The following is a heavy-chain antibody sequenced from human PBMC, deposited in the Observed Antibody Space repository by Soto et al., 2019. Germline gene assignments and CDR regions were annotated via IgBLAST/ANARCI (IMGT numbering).Heavy chain of an antibody. CDR3: ASTSWFDNSGSAH. CDR1: GDSVSNDNYY. Sequence: PSETLSLTCTVSGDSVSNDNYYWSWIRQSPGKGLEWIGYIYFSGSTYYNPSLKSRLIISIDTSKNQFSLKLSSVTAADTAVYYCASTSWFDNSGSAHCGQGTMVNVS. J-gene: IGHJ4*02. CDR2: IYFSGST. D-gene: IGHD3-22*01. V-gene: IGHV4-30-4*01.